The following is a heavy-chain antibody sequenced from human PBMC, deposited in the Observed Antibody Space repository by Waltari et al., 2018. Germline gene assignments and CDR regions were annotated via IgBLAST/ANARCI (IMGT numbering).Heavy chain of an antibody. V-gene: IGHV3-23*01. CDR2: ISGSGGST. D-gene: IGHD3-22*01. CDR1: GFTFSSYA. Sequence: EVQLLESGGGLVQPGGSLRLSCAASGFTFSSYAMSWVRQAPGKGLEWVSAISGSGGSTYYADSVKGRFTISRDNSKNTLYLQMNSLRAEDTAVYYCAKPRITMIVVVMFFDYWGQGTLVTVSS. CDR3: AKPRITMIVVVMFFDY. J-gene: IGHJ4*02.